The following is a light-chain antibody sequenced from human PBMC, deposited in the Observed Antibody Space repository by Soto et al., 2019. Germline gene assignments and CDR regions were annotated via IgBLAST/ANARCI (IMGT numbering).Light chain of an antibody. CDR1: SSDVGGYRF. V-gene: IGLV2-14*01. Sequence: QSALTQPASVSGSPGQSITISCTGTSSDVGGYRFVSWYQHHPGEALKLIIYEVSNRPSGVSSRFSGSKSGNTASLTISGLQAEDESLYYCSSKSSGSTPMLFGGGTKLTVL. CDR3: SSKSSGSTPML. J-gene: IGLJ3*02. CDR2: EVS.